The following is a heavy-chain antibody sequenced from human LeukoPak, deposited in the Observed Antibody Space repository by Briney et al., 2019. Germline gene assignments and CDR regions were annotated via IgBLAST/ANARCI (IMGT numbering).Heavy chain of an antibody. D-gene: IGHD3-9*01. CDR1: GFTFSSYG. Sequence: GGSLRLSCAASGFTFSSYGTHWVRQAPGKGLEWVAVIWYDGSNKYYADSVKGRFTISRDNSKNTLYLQMNSLRAEDTAVYYCARVGGDISFDYWGQGTLVTVSS. CDR3: ARVGGDISFDY. J-gene: IGHJ4*02. V-gene: IGHV3-33*01. CDR2: IWYDGSNK.